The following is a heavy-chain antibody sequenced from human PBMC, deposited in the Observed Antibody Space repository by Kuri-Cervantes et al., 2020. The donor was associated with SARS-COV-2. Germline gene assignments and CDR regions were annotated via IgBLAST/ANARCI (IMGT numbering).Heavy chain of an antibody. CDR3: AKTTMVQGVIISGWIDY. J-gene: IGHJ4*02. CDR1: GFTFSSYA. V-gene: IGHV3-23*01. CDR2: ISGSGVST. Sequence: GGSLRLSCAASGFTFSSYAMSWVHQAPGKGLEWVSAISGSGVSTYYADSVKGRFTISRDNSKNTLYLQMNSLRAEDTAVYYCAKTTMVQGVIISGWIDYWGQGTLVTVSS. D-gene: IGHD3-10*01.